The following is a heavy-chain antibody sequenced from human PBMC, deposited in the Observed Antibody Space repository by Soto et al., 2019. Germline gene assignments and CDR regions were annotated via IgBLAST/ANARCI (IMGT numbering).Heavy chain of an antibody. CDR1: GGSISSYY. CDR2: IYYSGST. V-gene: IGHV4-59*08. D-gene: IGHD1-7*01. J-gene: IGHJ6*03. Sequence: SETLSLTCTVSGGSISSYYWSWIRQPPGKGLEWIGYIYYSGSTNYNPSLKSRVTISVDTSKNQFSLKLSSVTAADTAVYYCARQSPLNWNYFLGYYMDVWGKGTTVTVSS. CDR3: ARQSPLNWNYFLGYYMDV.